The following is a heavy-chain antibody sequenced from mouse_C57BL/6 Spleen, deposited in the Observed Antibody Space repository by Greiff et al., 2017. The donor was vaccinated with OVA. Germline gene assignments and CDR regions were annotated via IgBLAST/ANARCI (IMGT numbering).Heavy chain of an antibody. Sequence: QVQLQQSGAELVKPGASVKLSCKASGYTFTEYTIHWVKQRAGQGLEWIGWFYPGSGRIQYNEKFKDKATLTADKSSSTVYMELCILTSEYSAVYFCARHAWRLYGNGGAMDYWGPGTSVTVSS. J-gene: IGHJ4*01. D-gene: IGHD2-1*01. CDR1: GYTFTEYT. V-gene: IGHV1-62-2*01. CDR3: ARHAWRLYGNGGAMDY. CDR2: FYPGSGRI.